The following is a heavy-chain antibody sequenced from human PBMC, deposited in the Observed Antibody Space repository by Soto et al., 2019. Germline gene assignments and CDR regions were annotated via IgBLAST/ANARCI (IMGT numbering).Heavy chain of an antibody. J-gene: IGHJ5*02. V-gene: IGHV4-39*01. CDR3: ASPDSTSWPKFDP. CDR2: IYYTGIT. Sequence: QLQLRESGPGLVKPSETLSLTCTVSGESVSSSSYYWGWIRQTPGMGLEWIGTIYYTGITYYNPSPKNRLPXSXDXXKNQFSLTLKSVTAADTGIYYCASPDSTSWPKFDPWGQGTRVTVSS. CDR1: GESVSSSSYY. D-gene: IGHD2-2*01.